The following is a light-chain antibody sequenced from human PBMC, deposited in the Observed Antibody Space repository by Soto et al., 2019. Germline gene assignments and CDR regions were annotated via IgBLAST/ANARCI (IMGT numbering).Light chain of an antibody. CDR1: NSDIGGFDS. J-gene: IGLJ3*02. CDR2: DVS. CDR3: ASYTTTGTVL. V-gene: IGLV2-14*03. Sequence: QSALTQPASVSGSPGQSITISCTGTNSDIGGFDSVSWFQQHPGEAPKLMIYDVSNRPSGISNRFSGSKFDNTASLTISGLQADDEADYYCASYTTTGTVLFGAGTKPTVL.